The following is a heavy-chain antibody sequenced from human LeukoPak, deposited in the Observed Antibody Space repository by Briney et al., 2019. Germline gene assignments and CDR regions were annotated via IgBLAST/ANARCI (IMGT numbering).Heavy chain of an antibody. D-gene: IGHD2-2*01. CDR2: INPNSGGT. CDR1: GYTFTGYY. J-gene: IGHJ4*02. CDR3: ARELGYCSSTSCLTPNGY. V-gene: IGHV1-2*05. Sequence: ASVKVSCKASGYTFTGYYMHWVRQAPGQGLEWMGRINPNSGGTNYAQKFQGRVTMTRDTSISTAYMALSRLRSDDTGVYYCARELGYCSSTSCLTPNGYWGQGTLVTVSS.